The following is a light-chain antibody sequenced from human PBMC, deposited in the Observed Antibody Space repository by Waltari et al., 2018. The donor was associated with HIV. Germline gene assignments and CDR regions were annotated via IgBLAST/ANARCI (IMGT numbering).Light chain of an antibody. V-gene: IGLV2-23*02. Sequence: QSALTQPASVSGSPGQSTTISCTGTSSDVGDSTSVSWYHQHPGKAPKLMIYDVNKRPSGVSNRFSGSKSGNTASLTISGLQAEDEADYYCCSYAGSSTVVFGGGTKLTVL. J-gene: IGLJ2*01. CDR1: SSDVGDSTS. CDR2: DVN. CDR3: CSYAGSSTVV.